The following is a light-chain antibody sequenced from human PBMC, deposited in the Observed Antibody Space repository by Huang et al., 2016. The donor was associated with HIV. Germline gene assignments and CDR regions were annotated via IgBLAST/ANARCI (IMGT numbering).Light chain of an antibody. CDR1: QSISRF. CDR2: GAS. J-gene: IGKJ1*01. V-gene: IGKV1-39*01. CDR3: QQSYKT. Sequence: DIQMTQSPSSLSASVGDRVTITCRASQSISRFLNWYQQKPGTAPKLLIYGASSLQSGVPSRCIGSGSGTDFTLTINSLQPEDFATYYCQQSYKTFGQGTKVEMK.